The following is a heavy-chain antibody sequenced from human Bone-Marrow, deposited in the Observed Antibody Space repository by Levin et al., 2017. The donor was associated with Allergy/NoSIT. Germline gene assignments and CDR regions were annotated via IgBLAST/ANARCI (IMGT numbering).Heavy chain of an antibody. D-gene: IGHD3-22*01. CDR1: GGSISSSNYY. CDR3: VRLQYFYDRSGHLFDN. J-gene: IGHJ5*02. CDR2: IYYSGST. V-gene: IGHV4-39*01. Sequence: QSQTLSLTCTVSGGSISSSNYYWGWIRQPPGKGLEWIGGIYYSGSTYYKPSLKSRVTISVETSKNEFSVQLTSVTAADTAVYYCVRLQYFYDRSGHLFDNWGQGTLVTVSS.